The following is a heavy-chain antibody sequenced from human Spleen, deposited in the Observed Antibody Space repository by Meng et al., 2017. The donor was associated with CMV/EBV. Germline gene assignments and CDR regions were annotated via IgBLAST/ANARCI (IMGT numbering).Heavy chain of an antibody. CDR3: ARDGSIVGAH. Sequence: GESLKISCAASGFTFSNYNMNWVRQAPGKGLEWVSTISSSSSHTYYAESLKGRFTISRDNAKNSLYLQMNSLRAEDTAVYYCARDGSIVGAHWGQGTLVTVSS. V-gene: IGHV3-21*01. J-gene: IGHJ4*02. D-gene: IGHD1-26*01. CDR1: GFTFSNYN. CDR2: ISSSSSHT.